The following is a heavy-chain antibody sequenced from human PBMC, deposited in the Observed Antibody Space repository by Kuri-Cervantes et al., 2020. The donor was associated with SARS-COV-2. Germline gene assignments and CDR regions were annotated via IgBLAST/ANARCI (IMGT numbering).Heavy chain of an antibody. CDR1: GGTFSSCA. D-gene: IGHD3-10*01. CDR2: IIPIFGIA. V-gene: IGHV1-69*10. Sequence: SVKVSCKAAGGTFSSCAISWVRQAPGQGLEWMGGIIPIFGIANYAQKFQGRVTITADKSTSTAYMELSSLRSEDTAVYYCARGHPYGSGSHFDYWGQGTLVTVSS. J-gene: IGHJ4*02. CDR3: ARGHPYGSGSHFDY.